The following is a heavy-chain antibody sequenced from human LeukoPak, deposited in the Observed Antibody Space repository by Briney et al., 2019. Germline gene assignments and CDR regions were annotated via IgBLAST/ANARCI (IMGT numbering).Heavy chain of an antibody. V-gene: IGHV1-24*01. CDR3: ARSIQLWLHYYYYGMDV. D-gene: IGHD5-18*01. CDR2: FDPEDGET. Sequence: ASVTVSCKVSGYTLTELSMHWVRQAPGKGLEWMGGFDPEDGETIYAQKFQGRVTMTEDTSTDTAYMELSRLRSDDTAVYYCARSIQLWLHYYYYGMDVWGQGTTVTVSS. J-gene: IGHJ6*02. CDR1: GYTLTELS.